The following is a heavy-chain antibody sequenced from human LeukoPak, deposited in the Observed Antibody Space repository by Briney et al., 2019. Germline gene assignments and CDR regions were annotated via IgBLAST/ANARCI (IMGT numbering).Heavy chain of an antibody. D-gene: IGHD6-13*01. Sequence: ASVRVSCKASGYTFTGYYMHWVRQAPGQGIEWMGWINPNSGGTNYAQKFQGRVTMTRDTSISTAYMELSRLRSDDTAVYYCATGYSPLYYFDYWGQGTLVTVSS. J-gene: IGHJ4*02. CDR1: GYTFTGYY. V-gene: IGHV1-2*02. CDR2: INPNSGGT. CDR3: ATGYSPLYYFDY.